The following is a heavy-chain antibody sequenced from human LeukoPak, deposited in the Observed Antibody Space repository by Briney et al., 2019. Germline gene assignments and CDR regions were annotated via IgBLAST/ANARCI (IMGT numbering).Heavy chain of an antibody. Sequence: PSETLSLTCTVSGGSISSSSYYWGWIRQPPGKGLEWIGYIYYSGSTNYNPSLKSRVTISVDTSKNQFSLKLSSVTAADTAVYYCARGAYITDYWGQGTLVTVSS. CDR3: ARGAYITDY. D-gene: IGHD1-1*01. CDR2: IYYSGST. CDR1: GGSISSSSYY. J-gene: IGHJ4*02. V-gene: IGHV4-61*05.